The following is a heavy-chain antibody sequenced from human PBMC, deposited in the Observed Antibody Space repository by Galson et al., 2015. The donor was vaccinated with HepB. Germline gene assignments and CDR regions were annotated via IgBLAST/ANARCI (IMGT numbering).Heavy chain of an antibody. J-gene: IGHJ5*02. D-gene: IGHD5-24*01. Sequence: SVKVSCKASGGTFSSYAISWVRQAPGQGLEWMGGIIPIFGTANYAQKFQGRVTITADESTSTAYMELSSLRSEDTAVYYCAREGPDGYIPGNWFDPWGQGTLVTVSS. CDR1: GGTFSSYA. V-gene: IGHV1-69*13. CDR2: IIPIFGTA. CDR3: AREGPDGYIPGNWFDP.